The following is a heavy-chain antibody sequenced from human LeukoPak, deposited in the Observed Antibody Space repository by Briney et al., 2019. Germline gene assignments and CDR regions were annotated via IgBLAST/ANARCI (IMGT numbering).Heavy chain of an antibody. CDR1: GFTFSTYS. Sequence: PGGSLRLSCAASGFTFSTYSMNWVRQAPGKGLEWVSSIGSRSGYLYYADSVKGRFTISRDNAKNSLYLQMNSLRAEDTAVYYCARDLSLYCSGGSCYSLNYWGQGTLVTVSS. CDR3: ARDLSLYCSGGSCYSLNY. D-gene: IGHD2-15*01. V-gene: IGHV3-21*01. J-gene: IGHJ4*02. CDR2: IGSRSGYL.